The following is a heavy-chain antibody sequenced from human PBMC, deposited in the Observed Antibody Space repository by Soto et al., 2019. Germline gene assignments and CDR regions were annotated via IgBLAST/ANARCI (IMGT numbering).Heavy chain of an antibody. V-gene: IGHV1-69*01. J-gene: IGHJ6*02. CDR2: IIPFIRAS. CDR3: ARNLRYFGSGSFFRGMDV. Sequence: QVLLVQSGAEVKKPGSSVKVSCKTSGDTFGSYAISWVRQAPGQGLEWMGGIIPFIRASNYAQKFQGRVTITADESTTTVHMDLSSLRFEDTAVYYFARNLRYFGSGSFFRGMDVWGQGTTVTVSS. D-gene: IGHD3-10*01. CDR1: GDTFGSYA.